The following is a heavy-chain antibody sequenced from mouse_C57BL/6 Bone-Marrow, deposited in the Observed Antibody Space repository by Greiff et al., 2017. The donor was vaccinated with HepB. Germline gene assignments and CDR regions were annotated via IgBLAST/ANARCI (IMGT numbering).Heavy chain of an antibody. D-gene: IGHD1-1*01. CDR3: ARRDYGSSYGY. Sequence: VQLQESGAELARPGASVKLSCKASGYTFTSYGISWVKQRTGQGLEWIGEIYPRSGNTYYNEKFKGKATLTADKSSSTAYMELRSLTSEDSAVYVCARRDYGSSYGYWGQGTTLTVSS. J-gene: IGHJ2*01. CDR2: IYPRSGNT. CDR1: GYTFTSYG. V-gene: IGHV1-81*01.